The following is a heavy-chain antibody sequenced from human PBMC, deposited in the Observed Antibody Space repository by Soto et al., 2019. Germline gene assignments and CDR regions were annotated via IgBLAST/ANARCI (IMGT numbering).Heavy chain of an antibody. D-gene: IGHD3-16*01. CDR1: GFTFSSYW. V-gene: IGHV3-74*01. CDR2: IYTDGSRT. CDR3: ARGLMHLYGMDV. J-gene: IGHJ6*02. Sequence: EVQLVESGGGLVQPGGSPRLSCAASGFTFSSYWMQWVRQAPGKGLVWVSRIYTDGSRTNYADSVKGRFTISRDNAKNTLYLQINSLRAEDTAVYYCARGLMHLYGMDVWGQGTTVTVSS.